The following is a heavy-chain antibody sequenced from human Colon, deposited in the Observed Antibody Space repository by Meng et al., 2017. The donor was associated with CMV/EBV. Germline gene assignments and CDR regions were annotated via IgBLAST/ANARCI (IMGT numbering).Heavy chain of an antibody. J-gene: IGHJ4*02. D-gene: IGHD1-26*01. Sequence: GASLKISCAASGFTFSSYAMSWVRQAPGKGLEWVSVIYSGGSSTYYADSVKGRFTISRDNSKNTLYLQMNSLRAEDTAVYYCAKEGVGAVDYWGQGTLVTVSS. CDR3: AKEGVGAVDY. CDR1: GFTFSSYA. CDR2: IYSGGSST. V-gene: IGHV3-23*03.